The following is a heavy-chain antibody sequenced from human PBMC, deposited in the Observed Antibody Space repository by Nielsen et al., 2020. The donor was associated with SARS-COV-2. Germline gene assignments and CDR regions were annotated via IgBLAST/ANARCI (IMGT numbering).Heavy chain of an antibody. V-gene: IGHV3-74*01. Sequence: GESLKISCAVSGFTFSGYWMHWVRQAPGKGLVWVSRINSDGSDSVYAEFLKGRITISRDNAKNTLYLQMNSLRDEDTAVYYCGRGDILTGYIDYWGQGSLVTVSS. J-gene: IGHJ4*02. CDR3: GRGDILTGYIDY. CDR1: GFTFSGYW. D-gene: IGHD3-9*01. CDR2: INSDGSDS.